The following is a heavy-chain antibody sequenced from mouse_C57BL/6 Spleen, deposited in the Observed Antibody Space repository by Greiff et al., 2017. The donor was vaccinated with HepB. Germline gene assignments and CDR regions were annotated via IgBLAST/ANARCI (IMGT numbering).Heavy chain of an antibody. Sequence: QVQLQQSGAELVRPGASVTLSCKASGYTFTDYEMHWVKQTPVHGLEWIGAIDPETGGTAYNQKFKGKAILTADKSSSTAYMELRSLTSEDSAVYYCTMIYYDYGAYWGQGTLVTVSA. D-gene: IGHD2-4*01. J-gene: IGHJ3*01. CDR1: GYTFTDYE. V-gene: IGHV1-15*01. CDR2: IDPETGGT. CDR3: TMIYYDYGAY.